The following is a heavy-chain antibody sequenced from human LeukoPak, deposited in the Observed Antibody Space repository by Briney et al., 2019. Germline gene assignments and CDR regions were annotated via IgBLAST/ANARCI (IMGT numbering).Heavy chain of an antibody. D-gene: IGHD3-10*01. Sequence: SETLSLTCAVSGGSISSSAWWCWVRQPPGKGLEWIGEIHRSGSTYYNPSLESRLTMSLDKSKNQFSLKLSSVTAADTAVYYCARDDAVYGSGSFDYWGQGTLVTVSS. CDR1: GGSISSSAW. CDR2: IHRSGST. J-gene: IGHJ4*02. V-gene: IGHV4-4*02. CDR3: ARDDAVYGSGSFDY.